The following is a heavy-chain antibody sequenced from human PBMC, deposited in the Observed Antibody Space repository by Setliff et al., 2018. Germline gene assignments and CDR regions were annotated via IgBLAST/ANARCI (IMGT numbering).Heavy chain of an antibody. J-gene: IGHJ4*02. CDR3: TTRIALPGTRGRIFDY. CDR1: GFTFSYAW. CDR2: IKSKTDGGTA. Sequence: GSLRLSCAVSGFTFSYAWMHWVRQAPGKGLEWVGRIKSKTDGGTADYVVPVKGRFTISRDDSKNTLYLQMNSLKTEDTAVYFCTTRIALPGTRGRIFDYWGQGTLVTVS. V-gene: IGHV3-15*07. D-gene: IGHD6-19*01.